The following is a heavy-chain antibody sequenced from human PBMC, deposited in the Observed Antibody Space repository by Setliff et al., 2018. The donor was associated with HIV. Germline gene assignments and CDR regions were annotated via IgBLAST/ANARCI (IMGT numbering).Heavy chain of an antibody. D-gene: IGHD3-22*01. CDR3: ARAPANYHDSSGFYFGGDYYFDF. V-gene: IGHV1-69*13. J-gene: IGHJ4*02. CDR2: IIPMFATA. CDR1: GGIFNNNA. Sequence: SVKVSCKASGGIFNNNAISWVRQAPGQGLEWMGGIIPMFATAKYARKFQGRVTITADDSTSTAYVELSSLRSADTAVYYCARAPANYHDSSGFYFGGDYYFDFWGQGTLVTVSS.